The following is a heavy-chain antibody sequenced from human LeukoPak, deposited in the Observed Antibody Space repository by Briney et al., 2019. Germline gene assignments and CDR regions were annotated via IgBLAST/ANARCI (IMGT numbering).Heavy chain of an antibody. CDR2: INPGGGST. CDR3: ARDTTPERYQLPPGGFDP. J-gene: IGHJ5*02. V-gene: IGHV1-46*01. Sequence: ASVKVSCKASGYTFTSYYMHWVRQAPGQGLEWMGIINPGGGSTSYAQKFQGRVTMTRDTSTSTVYMELSSLRSEDTAVYYCARDTTPERYQLPPGGFDPWGQGTLVTVSS. D-gene: IGHD2-2*01. CDR1: GYTFTSYY.